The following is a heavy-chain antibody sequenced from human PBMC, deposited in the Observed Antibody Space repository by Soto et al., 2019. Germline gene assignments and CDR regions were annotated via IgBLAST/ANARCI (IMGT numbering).Heavy chain of an antibody. V-gene: IGHV3-23*01. CDR2: ISVSGGST. Sequence: XLRLSFSASGFTFRNYAMNWVRQAPSKGLEWVSGISVSGGSTYYADSVKGRFTVSRDNSKNTVFLQMNSLRAEDTAVYFCAKGMYYYDSSGYRLFDYWGQGTLVIVSS. J-gene: IGHJ4*02. CDR1: GFTFRNYA. D-gene: IGHD3-22*01. CDR3: AKGMYYYDSSGYRLFDY.